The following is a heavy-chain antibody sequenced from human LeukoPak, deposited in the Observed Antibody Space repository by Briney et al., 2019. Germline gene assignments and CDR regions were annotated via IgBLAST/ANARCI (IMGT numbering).Heavy chain of an antibody. D-gene: IGHD3-10*01. J-gene: IGHJ4*02. CDR2: MNPNSGNT. CDR3: ARGPKYGSGSYRDFDY. Sequence: ASVTVSCKASGYTFTSYDINWVRQAPGQGLEWMGWMNPNSGNTGYAQKFQGRVTMTRNTSISTAYMELSSLRSEDTAVYYCARGPKYGSGSYRDFDYWGQGTLVTVSS. V-gene: IGHV1-8*01. CDR1: GYTFTSYD.